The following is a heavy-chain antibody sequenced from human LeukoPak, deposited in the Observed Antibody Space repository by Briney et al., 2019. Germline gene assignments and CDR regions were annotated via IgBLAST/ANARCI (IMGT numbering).Heavy chain of an antibody. CDR1: GFTLSSYE. V-gene: IGHV3-74*01. CDR3: ARELPREVTLDY. J-gene: IGHJ4*02. CDR2: INSDGSRT. D-gene: IGHD2-21*02. Sequence: GGSLRLSCAASGFTLSSYEMHWVRQAPGKGPVWVSRINSDGSRTGYADSVKGRFTISRDNAKNTLYLQMNSLRAEDTAIYYCARELPREVTLDYWGQGTLVTVSS.